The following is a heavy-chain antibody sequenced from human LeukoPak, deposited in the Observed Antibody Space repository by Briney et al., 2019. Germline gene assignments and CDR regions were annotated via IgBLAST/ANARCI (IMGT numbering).Heavy chain of an antibody. Sequence: GGSLRLSCAASGFTFSSYGMHWVRQAPGKGLEWVAVIWYDGSNKYYADSVKGRFTVSRDNSKNTLYLQMNSLRAEDTAVYYCARDAGHYDFWSGYDINWFDPWGQGTLVTVSS. V-gene: IGHV3-33*01. CDR2: IWYDGSNK. D-gene: IGHD3-3*01. CDR1: GFTFSSYG. CDR3: ARDAGHYDFWSGYDINWFDP. J-gene: IGHJ5*02.